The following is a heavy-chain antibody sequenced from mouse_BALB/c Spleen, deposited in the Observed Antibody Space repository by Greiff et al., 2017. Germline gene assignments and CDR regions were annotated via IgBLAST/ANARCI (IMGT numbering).Heavy chain of an antibody. D-gene: IGHD2-10*02. CDR3: ARDGYGNYAMDY. Sequence: EVKLVESGGGLVQPGGSLKLSCAASGFTFSSYGMSWVRQTPDKRLELVATINSNGGSTYYPDSVKGRFTISRDNAKNTLYLQMSSLKSEDTAMYYCARDGYGNYAMDYWGQGTSVTVSS. CDR1: GFTFSSYG. CDR2: INSNGGST. J-gene: IGHJ4*01. V-gene: IGHV5-6-3*01.